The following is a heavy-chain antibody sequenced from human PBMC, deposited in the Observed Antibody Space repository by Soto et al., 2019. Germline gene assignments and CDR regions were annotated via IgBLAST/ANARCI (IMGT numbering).Heavy chain of an antibody. CDR2: ISHSGRT. V-gene: IGHV4-61*01. CDR3: SYGSSFDY. Sequence: QVQLQESGPGLVKPSETLSLICTVSGASLRSGSYYWSWLRQPPGKGLEWIGYISHSGRTNYDPSRKSRLTMSVDTSQNQCSLQLNSVAAADTAVYYCSYGSSFDYWGQGTLVTVSS. D-gene: IGHD3-10*01. CDR1: GASLRSGSYY. J-gene: IGHJ4*02.